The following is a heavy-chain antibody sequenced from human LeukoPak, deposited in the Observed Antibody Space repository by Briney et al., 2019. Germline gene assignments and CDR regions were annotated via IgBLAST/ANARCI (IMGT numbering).Heavy chain of an antibody. J-gene: IGHJ4*02. CDR2: ISSSSSYI. D-gene: IGHD3-10*01. CDR1: GFTFSSYS. V-gene: IGHV3-21*01. Sequence: GGSLRLSCAASGFTFSSYSMNWVRQAPGKGLEWVSSISSSSSYIYYADSVKGRFTISRDNAKNSLYLQMNSLRAEDTAVYYCARDPIYGSGGYEGDYWGQGTLVTVSS. CDR3: ARDPIYGSGGYEGDY.